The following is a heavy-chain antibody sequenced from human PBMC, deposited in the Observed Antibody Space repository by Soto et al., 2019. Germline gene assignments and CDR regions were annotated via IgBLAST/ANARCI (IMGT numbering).Heavy chain of an antibody. J-gene: IGHJ4*02. CDR1: GYTFTSYA. Sequence: ASVKVSCKASGYTFTSYAMHWVRQAPGQRLEWMGWISAGNGNTKYSQKFQGRVTITRDTSASTAYMELSSLRSEDTAVYYCATASLRYFDWYGFDYWGQGTLVTVSS. D-gene: IGHD3-9*01. CDR3: ATASLRYFDWYGFDY. V-gene: IGHV1-3*01. CDR2: ISAGNGNT.